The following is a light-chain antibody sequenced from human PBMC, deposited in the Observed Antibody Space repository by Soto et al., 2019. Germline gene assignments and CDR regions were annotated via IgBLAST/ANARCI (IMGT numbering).Light chain of an antibody. CDR3: QQHISWPLT. Sequence: EIVLTQSPVTLSLSPGERATLSCRAGQSVTNSLAWYQQKPGQAPRLLVYDASNRATGIPTRFSGSGSGTDFTLTISNLEPEDFAVYYCQQHISWPLTFGGGTKVDSK. CDR2: DAS. V-gene: IGKV3-11*01. CDR1: QSVTNS. J-gene: IGKJ4*01.